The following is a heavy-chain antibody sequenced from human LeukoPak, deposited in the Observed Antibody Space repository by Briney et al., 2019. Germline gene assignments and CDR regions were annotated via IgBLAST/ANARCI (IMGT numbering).Heavy chain of an antibody. CDR1: GFTFDDYG. J-gene: IGHJ6*02. CDR3: ARHQLTHRNPDKLYYDSKYYYYGMDV. V-gene: IGHV3-20*01. CDR2: INWNGGST. D-gene: IGHD3-22*01. Sequence: GGSLRLSCAASGFTFDDYGMSWVRQAPGKGLEWVSGINWNGGSTVYADSVKGRFTISRDNAKNSLYLQMNSLRAEDTALYHCARHQLTHRNPDKLYYDSKYYYYGMDVWGQGTTVTVSS.